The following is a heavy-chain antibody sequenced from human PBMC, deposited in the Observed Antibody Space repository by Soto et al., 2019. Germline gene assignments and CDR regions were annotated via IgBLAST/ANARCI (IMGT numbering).Heavy chain of an antibody. D-gene: IGHD6-25*01. J-gene: IGHJ5*02. CDR3: AWAGYNWFDP. CDR1: GYTFTTYA. V-gene: IGHV1-3*01. Sequence: RASVKVSCKASGYTFTTYAIHWVRQAPGQRLEWMGWINAGNGDTKSSQNFQGRLTITRDTSASTAYMELSSLRSEDTAVYYCAWAGYNWFDPWGQGTLVTVSS. CDR2: INAGNGDT.